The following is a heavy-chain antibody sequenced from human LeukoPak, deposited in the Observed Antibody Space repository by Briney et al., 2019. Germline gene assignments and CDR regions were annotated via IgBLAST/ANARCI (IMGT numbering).Heavy chain of an antibody. CDR3: ARGQTLTF. V-gene: IGHV3-7*01. Sequence: GGSLRLSCTASGFTFSSYWMTWVRQAPGKGLEWVANIKQDGSQKYYVDSVKGRFTISRDNAKNSLYLQMNGLRAEDTAVYFCARGQTLTFWGQGTLVTVSS. J-gene: IGHJ4*02. D-gene: IGHD4/OR15-4a*01. CDR1: GFTFSSYW. CDR2: IKQDGSQK.